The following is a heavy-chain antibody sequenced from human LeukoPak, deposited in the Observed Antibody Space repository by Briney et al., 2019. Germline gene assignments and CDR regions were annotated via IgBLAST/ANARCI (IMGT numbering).Heavy chain of an antibody. D-gene: IGHD2-2*01. Sequence: SETLSLTCAVYGGSFSGYYWSWLRQPPGKGLEWIGEINHSGSTNYNPSLKSRVTISVDTSKNQFSLKLSSVTAADTAVYYCARALRLGYCSSTSCPKKGYFDYWGQGTLVTVSS. CDR1: GGSFSGYY. CDR3: ARALRLGYCSSTSCPKKGYFDY. V-gene: IGHV4-34*01. CDR2: INHSGST. J-gene: IGHJ4*02.